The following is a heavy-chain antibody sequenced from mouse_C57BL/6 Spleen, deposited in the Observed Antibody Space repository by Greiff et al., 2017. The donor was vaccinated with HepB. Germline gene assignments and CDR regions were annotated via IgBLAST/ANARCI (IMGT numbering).Heavy chain of an antibody. V-gene: IGHV3-6*01. CDR2: ISYDGSN. CDR3: AREDCSSSFAY. D-gene: IGHD1-1*01. J-gene: IGHJ3*01. Sequence: EVQLQESGPGLVKPSQSLSLTCSVTGYSITSGYYWNWIRQFPGNKLEWMGYISYDGSNNYDPSLKNRISITRDTSKNQFFLKLNSVTTEDTATYDCAREDCSSSFAYWGQGTLVTVSA. CDR1: GYSITSGYY.